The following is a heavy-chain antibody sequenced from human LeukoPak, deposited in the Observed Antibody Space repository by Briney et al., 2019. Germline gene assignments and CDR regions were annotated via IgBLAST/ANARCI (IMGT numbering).Heavy chain of an antibody. J-gene: IGHJ4*02. D-gene: IGHD6-19*01. CDR1: GGSIGSYY. V-gene: IGHV4-4*07. CDR3: ARGRAVAGHDY. Sequence: SETLSLTCTVSGGSIGSYYWSWIRQPAGKGLEWIGRIYASGTTNYNPSLKSRVTMSVDTSKNQFSLKLTSVTAADTAVYYCARGRAVAGHDYWGQGTLVTVSS. CDR2: IYASGTT.